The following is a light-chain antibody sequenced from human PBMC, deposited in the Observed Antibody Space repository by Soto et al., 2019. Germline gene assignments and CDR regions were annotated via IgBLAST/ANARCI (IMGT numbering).Light chain of an antibody. CDR3: SSYTSSSTLV. CDR1: SSDVGGYNY. Sequence: QSALTQPASVSGSPGQSITISCTGTSSDVGGYNYVSWYQQHPGKAPKLMIYDVSNRPSGVSNRFSGPKSGNTASLTISGLQAEDEGDYHCSSYTSSSTLVFATGTKLTVL. V-gene: IGLV2-14*01. J-gene: IGLJ1*01. CDR2: DVS.